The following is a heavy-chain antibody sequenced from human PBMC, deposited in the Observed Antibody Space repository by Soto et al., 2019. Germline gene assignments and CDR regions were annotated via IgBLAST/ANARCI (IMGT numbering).Heavy chain of an antibody. D-gene: IGHD2-15*01. J-gene: IGHJ5*02. CDR2: IYHSGST. Sequence: SETLSLTCAVSGYSISSGYYWGWIRQPPGKGLEWIGSIYHSGSTYYNPSLKSRVTISVDTSKNQFSLKLSSVTAADTAVYYCARGVPLDIVVVVAATTSWFGPWGQGTLVTVSS. CDR3: ARGVPLDIVVVVAATTSWFGP. CDR1: GYSISSGYY. V-gene: IGHV4-38-2*01.